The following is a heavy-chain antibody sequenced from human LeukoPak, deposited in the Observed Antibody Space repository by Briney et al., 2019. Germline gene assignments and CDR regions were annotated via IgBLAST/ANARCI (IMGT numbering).Heavy chain of an antibody. Sequence: GGSLRLSCAASGFTFNSYWMNWVRQAPGKGLEWVANIKRDGSEKYYVDSVKGRFTISRDNAKNSLDLQMNSLRVEDTAVYYCARLGPASSGWPPSFDYWGQGTLVTVSS. D-gene: IGHD6-19*01. J-gene: IGHJ4*02. CDR1: GFTFNSYW. CDR2: IKRDGSEK. CDR3: ARLGPASSGWPPSFDY. V-gene: IGHV3-7*03.